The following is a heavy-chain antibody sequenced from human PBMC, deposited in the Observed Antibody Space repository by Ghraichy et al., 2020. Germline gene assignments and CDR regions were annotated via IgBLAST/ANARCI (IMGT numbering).Heavy chain of an antibody. J-gene: IGHJ3*02. CDR1: GGSISSSSYY. V-gene: IGHV4-39*07. CDR2: IYYSGST. Sequence: SETLSLTCTVSGGSISSSSYYWGWIRQPPGKGLEWIGSIYYSGSTYYNPSLKSRVTISVDTSKNQFSLKLSSVTAADMAVYYCARDPNYDFWSGYADAFDIWGQGTMVTVSS. D-gene: IGHD3-3*01. CDR3: ARDPNYDFWSGYADAFDI.